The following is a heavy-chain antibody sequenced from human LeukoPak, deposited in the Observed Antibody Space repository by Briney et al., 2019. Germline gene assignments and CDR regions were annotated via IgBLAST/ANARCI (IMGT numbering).Heavy chain of an antibody. CDR2: IYTSGST. D-gene: IGHD6-19*01. J-gene: IGHJ4*02. V-gene: IGHV4-4*07. Sequence: SQTLSLTCTVSGGSISSSYWSWIRQPAGKGLEWIGRIYTSGSTNYNPSLESRVTISVDKSKNQLSLRLTSVTAADTAVYYCARGYSSGWHPFHYWGQGTLVTLSS. CDR3: ARGYSSGWHPFHY. CDR1: GGSISSSY.